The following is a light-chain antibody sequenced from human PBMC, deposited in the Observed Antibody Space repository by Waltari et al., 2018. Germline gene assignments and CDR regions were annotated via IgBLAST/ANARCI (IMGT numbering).Light chain of an antibody. V-gene: IGKV1-39*01. CDR2: AAS. Sequence: DIQMTQSPSSLSASVGDRVTITCRASQSISIYLNWYQQKPGKSPKLLIYAASSLQSGVPSRLSGSGSGTDFTLTISNLQPEDFATYFCQQSYTIPWTFGHGTKVEIK. J-gene: IGKJ1*01. CDR1: QSISIY. CDR3: QQSYTIPWT.